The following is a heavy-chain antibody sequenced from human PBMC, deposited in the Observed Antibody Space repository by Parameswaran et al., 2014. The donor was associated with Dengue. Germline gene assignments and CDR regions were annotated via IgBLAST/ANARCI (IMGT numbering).Heavy chain of an antibody. J-gene: IGHJ3*02. CDR2: INHSGST. Sequence: SQTLSLTCAVYGGSFSGYYWSWIRQPPGKGLEWIGEINHSGSTNYNPSLKSRVTISVDTSKNQFSLKLSSVTAADTAVYYCARGPLITMIVVVITERAFDIWGQGTMVTVSS. V-gene: IGHV4-34*01. D-gene: IGHD3-22*01. CDR1: GGSFSGYY. CDR3: ARGPLITMIVVVITERAFDI.